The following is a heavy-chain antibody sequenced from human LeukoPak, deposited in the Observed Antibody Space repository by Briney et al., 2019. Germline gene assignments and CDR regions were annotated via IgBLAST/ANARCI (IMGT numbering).Heavy chain of an antibody. Sequence: PSQTLSLTCSVSGSSLSSTDYFWNWIRQPAGKGLEWIGRIYASGNTDYNPSLKSRVTMSLDTSKNQFSLNMNSVTAADSAVYFCPRDREGYNYVPHALDIWGQGTVVTVSS. CDR3: PRDREGYNYVPHALDI. J-gene: IGHJ3*02. CDR2: IYASGNT. V-gene: IGHV4-61*02. D-gene: IGHD5-24*01. CDR1: GSSLSSTDYF.